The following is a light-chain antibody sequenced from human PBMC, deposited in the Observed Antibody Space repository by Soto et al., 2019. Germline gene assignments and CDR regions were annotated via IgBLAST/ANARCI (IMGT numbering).Light chain of an antibody. CDR2: GAS. V-gene: IGKV3-20*01. Sequence: EIVLTQSPGTLSLSPGERAPLSCRASQSVSSSYLAWYQQKPGQAPRLLIYGASSRATGIPDRFSGSGSGTDFNLTISRLEPEDFAVYYCQQCGSSPLTFGGGTKVEIK. CDR3: QQCGSSPLT. CDR1: QSVSSSY. J-gene: IGKJ4*01.